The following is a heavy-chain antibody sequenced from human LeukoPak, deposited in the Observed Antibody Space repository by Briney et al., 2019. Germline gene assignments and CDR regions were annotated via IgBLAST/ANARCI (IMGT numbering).Heavy chain of an antibody. CDR2: IYHSGST. Sequence: PSETLSLTCAVSGYSISSGYYWGWIRQPPGKGLEWIGSIYHSGSTYYNPSLKGRVTISVDTSKNQFSLKLSSVTAADTAVYYCARGAIITMVRGVSRVFDYWGQGTLVTVSS. D-gene: IGHD3-10*01. CDR1: GYSISSGYY. J-gene: IGHJ4*02. V-gene: IGHV4-38-2*01. CDR3: ARGAIITMVRGVSRVFDY.